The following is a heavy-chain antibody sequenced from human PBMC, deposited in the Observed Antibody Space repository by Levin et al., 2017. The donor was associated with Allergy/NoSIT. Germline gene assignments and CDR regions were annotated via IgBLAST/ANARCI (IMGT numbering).Heavy chain of an antibody. CDR2: ISSGGGSI. V-gene: IGHV3-11*01. D-gene: IGHD2/OR15-2a*01. CDR1: AFTFSDYD. Sequence: GESLKISCAASAFTFSDYDMNWIRQAPGKGLEWLSYISSGGGSIYYADSVKGRFTISRDNAKNSLYLQMNSLRAEDMAVYYCARESRISPDFDYWGQGTLVTVSS. CDR3: ARESRISPDFDY. J-gene: IGHJ4*02.